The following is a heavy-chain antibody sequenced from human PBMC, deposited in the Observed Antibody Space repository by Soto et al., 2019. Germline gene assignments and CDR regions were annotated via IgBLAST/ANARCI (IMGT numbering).Heavy chain of an antibody. CDR1: GFTFSSYA. D-gene: IGHD4-17*01. V-gene: IGHV3-23*01. J-gene: IGHJ3*02. Sequence: EVQLLESGGGLVQPGGSLRLSCAASGFTFSSYAMSWVGQAPGKGLKWVSAISGSGGSTYYADSVKGRFTISRDNSKNTLYLQINSLRAEDTAVYYCAKGARTVLHAFDIWGQGTMVTVSS. CDR2: ISGSGGST. CDR3: AKGARTVLHAFDI.